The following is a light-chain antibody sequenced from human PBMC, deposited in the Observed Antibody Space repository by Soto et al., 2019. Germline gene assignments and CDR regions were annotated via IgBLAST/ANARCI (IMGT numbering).Light chain of an antibody. Sequence: SYELTQPPSVSVAPGQTATVTCGADNIGSKSVHWYQKKPGQAPLLVVFYDSDRPPGIPARFSAFNSGNTATLTINRVEDGDEADYYCHVWDISGEQVVFGGGTKVTVL. CDR2: YDS. V-gene: IGLV3-21*02. J-gene: IGLJ2*01. CDR3: HVWDISGEQVV. CDR1: NIGSKS.